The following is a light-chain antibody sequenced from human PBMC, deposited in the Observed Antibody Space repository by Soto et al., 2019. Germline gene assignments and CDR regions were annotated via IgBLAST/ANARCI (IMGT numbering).Light chain of an antibody. CDR3: SSYTSSNTHV. CDR2: DVN. J-gene: IGLJ1*01. V-gene: IGLV2-14*01. Sequence: QSALTQPASVSGSPGQSITISCTGTSSDVGGYDYVSWYQQDPGKAPKIMIYDVNNRPSGVSNRFSGSKSGNTASLTISGLQAEDEADYYCSSYTSSNTHVFGTGTKVTVL. CDR1: SSDVGGYDY.